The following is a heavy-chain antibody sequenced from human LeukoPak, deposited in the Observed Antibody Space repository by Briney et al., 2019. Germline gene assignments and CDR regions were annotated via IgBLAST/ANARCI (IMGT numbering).Heavy chain of an antibody. V-gene: IGHV3-11*04. D-gene: IGHD3-22*01. J-gene: IGHJ4*02. CDR1: GFTFSDYY. Sequence: GGSLRLSCAASGFTFSDYYMSWIRQAPGKGLEWVSYISSSGSTIYYADSVKGRFTISRDNSKNTLYLQMNSLRAEDTAVYYYAREQLLLYYFDYWGQGTLVTVSS. CDR3: AREQLLLYYFDY. CDR2: ISSSGSTI.